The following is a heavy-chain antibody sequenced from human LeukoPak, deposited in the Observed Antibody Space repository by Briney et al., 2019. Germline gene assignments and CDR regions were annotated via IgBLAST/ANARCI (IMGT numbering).Heavy chain of an antibody. J-gene: IGHJ4*02. V-gene: IGHV3-21*01. Sequence: GGSLRLSCAASGFTFSSYSMNWVRQAPTKGLEGVSSISSSSSYIYYADSVKGRFTISRDNAKNSLYLQMSSLRAEDTAVYYCARVLVAGTNYWGQGTLVTVSS. D-gene: IGHD6-19*01. CDR2: ISSSSSYI. CDR3: ARVLVAGTNY. CDR1: GFTFSSYS.